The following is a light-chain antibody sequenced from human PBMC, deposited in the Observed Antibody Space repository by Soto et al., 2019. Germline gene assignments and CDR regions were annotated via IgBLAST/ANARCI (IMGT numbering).Light chain of an antibody. V-gene: IGKV3-11*01. CDR2: GAS. CDR3: QQRYNWPLN. Sequence: EIVLTQSPATLSLSPGERATLSCRASQSVSSSLAWYQQKPGQAPRPLIYGASNGATGIPARFSGTGSGTDFTLTISSLEHEDFAVYYCQQRYNWPLNFGGGTKVELK. CDR1: QSVSSS. J-gene: IGKJ4*01.